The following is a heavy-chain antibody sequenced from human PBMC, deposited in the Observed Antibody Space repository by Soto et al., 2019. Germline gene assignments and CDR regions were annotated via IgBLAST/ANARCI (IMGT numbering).Heavy chain of an antibody. CDR2: INHSGST. CDR1: GGSFSGYY. D-gene: IGHD2-15*01. CDR3: ARAAPRYCSGSSCYSGRDY. Sequence: PSETLSLTCAVYGGSFSGYYWSWIRQPPGKGLEWIGEINHSGSTNYNPSLKSRVTISVDTSKNQFSLKLSSVTAADTAVYYCARAAPRYCSGSSCYSGRDYWGQGTPVTVSS. J-gene: IGHJ4*02. V-gene: IGHV4-34*01.